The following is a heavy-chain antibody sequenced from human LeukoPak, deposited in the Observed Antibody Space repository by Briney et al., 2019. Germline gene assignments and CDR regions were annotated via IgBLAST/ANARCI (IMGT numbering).Heavy chain of an antibody. D-gene: IGHD3-22*01. CDR1: GFSFSTYD. CDR3: AKDGDSTGYYSSYYNHMDV. Sequence: GGSLRLSCAASGFSFSTYDFHWVRQAPGKGLEWVTFIRFDGGKKNYADSVKGRFAISRDNSKNTVYLQMNSLRAEDTAIYYCAKDGDSTGYYSSYYNHMDVWGKGTSVTISS. J-gene: IGHJ6*03. CDR2: IRFDGGKK. V-gene: IGHV3-30*02.